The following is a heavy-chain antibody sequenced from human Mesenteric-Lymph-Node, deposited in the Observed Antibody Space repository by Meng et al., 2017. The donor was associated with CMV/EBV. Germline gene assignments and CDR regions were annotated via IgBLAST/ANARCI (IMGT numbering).Heavy chain of an antibody. CDR1: GFISSGYS. CDR2: ISSTSTYI. D-gene: IGHD6-6*01. V-gene: IGHV3-21*01. CDR3: ARDHNSWSPYDFDY. J-gene: IGHJ4*02. Sequence: ASGFISSGYSMNWVRQAPGKGLEWVSSISSTSTYIYYADSVKGRFTISRDNAKNSLYLQMNSLRAEDTAVYYCARDHNSWSPYDFDYWGQGTLVTVSS.